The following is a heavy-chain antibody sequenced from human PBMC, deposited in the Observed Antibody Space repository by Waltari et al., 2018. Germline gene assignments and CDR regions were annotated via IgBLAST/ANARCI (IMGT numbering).Heavy chain of an antibody. CDR1: GFTFTSYR. J-gene: IGHJ4*02. D-gene: IGHD6-13*01. CDR2: ISYDGNNK. CDR3: VRGGRLATAAPDY. Sequence: QVQLVESGGGVVQPGRSLRLSRAASGFTFTSYRMHWVRQAPGKGLEWVALISYDGNNKYYADSMTGRFTISRDNSKNTLCLQMDNLTPEDTGVYFCVRGGRLATAAPDYWGQGTLVTVSS. V-gene: IGHV3-30-3*01.